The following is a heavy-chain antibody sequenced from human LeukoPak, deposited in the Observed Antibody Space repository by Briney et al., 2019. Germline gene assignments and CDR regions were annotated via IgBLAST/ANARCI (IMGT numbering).Heavy chain of an antibody. V-gene: IGHV3-9*01. J-gene: IGHJ4*02. CDR1: GNYW. D-gene: IGHD4-17*01. CDR2: ISWNSGSI. Sequence: SLRLSCAASGNYWMHWVRQAPGMGLEWVSGISWNSGSIGYADSVKGRFTISRDNAKNSLYLQMNSLRAEDTALYYCAKGAIAYGDFLMGDYFDYWGQGTLVTVSS. CDR3: AKGAIAYGDFLMGDYFDY.